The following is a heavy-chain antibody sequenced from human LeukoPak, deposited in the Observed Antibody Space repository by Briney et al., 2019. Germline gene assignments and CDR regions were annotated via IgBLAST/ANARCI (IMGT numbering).Heavy chain of an antibody. V-gene: IGHV4-38-2*02. Sequence: SETLSLTCTVSGYSISSGYYWGWVRQPPGKGLEWIGSIYHSGSTYYNPSLNSRVTISVDTSKNQFSLKLSSVTAADTAVYYCARAVVVPAAIDWFDPWGQGTLVTVSS. CDR3: ARAVVVPAAIDWFDP. D-gene: IGHD2-2*02. J-gene: IGHJ5*02. CDR1: GYSISSGYY. CDR2: IYHSGST.